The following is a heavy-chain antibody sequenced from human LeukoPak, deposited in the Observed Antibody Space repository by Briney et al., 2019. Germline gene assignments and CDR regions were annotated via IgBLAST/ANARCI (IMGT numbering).Heavy chain of an antibody. CDR3: ARARGDIVATINNWFDP. D-gene: IGHD5-12*01. J-gene: IGHJ5*02. CDR1: GYTFTSYG. V-gene: IGHV1-69*13. Sequence: GASVKVSCKASGYTFTSYGISWVRQAPGQGLEWMGGIIPIFGTANYAQKFQGRVTITADESTSTAYMELSSLRSEDTAVYYCARARGDIVATINNWFDPWGQGTLVTVSS. CDR2: IIPIFGTA.